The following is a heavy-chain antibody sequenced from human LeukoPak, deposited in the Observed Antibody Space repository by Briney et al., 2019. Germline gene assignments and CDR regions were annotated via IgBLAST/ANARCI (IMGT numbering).Heavy chain of an antibody. D-gene: IGHD3-9*01. CDR2: IYYSGST. CDR1: GGSISSSSYY. CDR3: ARAPESRYFDWLLSTYFDY. Sequence: ASETLSLTCTVSGGSISSSSYYWGWIRQPPGKGLEWIGSIYYSGSTYYNPSLKSRVTISVDTSKNQFSLKLSSVTAADTAVYYCARAPESRYFDWLLSTYFDYWGQGTLVTVSS. J-gene: IGHJ4*02. V-gene: IGHV4-39*07.